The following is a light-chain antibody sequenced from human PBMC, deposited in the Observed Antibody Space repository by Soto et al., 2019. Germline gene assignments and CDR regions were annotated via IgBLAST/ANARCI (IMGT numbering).Light chain of an antibody. CDR1: QSVSSN. CDR2: GAS. J-gene: IGKJ4*01. Sequence: EIVMSKSPATLSVSPGGRATLTCRASQSVSSNLAWYQQEPGQAPRLLIYGASTRATGIPARFSGSGSGTEFTLTISSLQSEDFAVYYCPQYNNWLTVGGGTKVEIK. V-gene: IGKV3-15*01. CDR3: PQYNNWLT.